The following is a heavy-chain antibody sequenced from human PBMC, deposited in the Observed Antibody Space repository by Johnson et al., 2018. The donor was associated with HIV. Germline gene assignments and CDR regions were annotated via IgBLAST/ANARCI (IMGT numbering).Heavy chain of an antibody. CDR2: INSDGSST. V-gene: IGHV3-74*02. Sequence: VQLVESGGAVVQPGGSLRLSCAASGFTFSSYWMHWVRQAPGKGLVWVSRINSDGSSTSYADSVKGRFTISRDTSKNTLYLQMNSLRAEDTAVYYCAKGGSGTTRIRAQKGAFDIWGQGTMVTVSS. CDR1: GFTFSSYW. CDR3: AKGGSGTTRIRAQKGAFDI. D-gene: IGHD6-19*01. J-gene: IGHJ3*02.